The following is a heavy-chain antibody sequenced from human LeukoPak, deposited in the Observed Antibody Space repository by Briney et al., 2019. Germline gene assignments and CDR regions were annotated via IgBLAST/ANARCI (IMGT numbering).Heavy chain of an antibody. J-gene: IGHJ5*02. D-gene: IGHD3-22*01. Sequence: GSLRLSCAASGFTFSSYWMSWVRQPPGKGLEWIGSIYYSGSTYYNPSLKSRVTISVDTSKNQFSLKLSSVTAADTAVYYCARPLSPYYYDSSGYLGGFDPWGQGTLVTVSS. CDR3: ARPLSPYYYDSSGYLGGFDP. V-gene: IGHV4-39*01. CDR2: IYYSGST. CDR1: GFTFSSYW.